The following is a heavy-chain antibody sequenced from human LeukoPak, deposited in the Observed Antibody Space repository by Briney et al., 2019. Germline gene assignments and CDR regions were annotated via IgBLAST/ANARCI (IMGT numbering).Heavy chain of an antibody. CDR1: GGSISSYY. D-gene: IGHD3-10*01. Sequence: SETLSLTCTVSGGSISSYYWSWIRQPAGKGLEWIGRIYTSGSTNYNPSLKSRVTMSVDTSKNQFSLKLSSVTAADTAVYYCARSTRITMVRGVISWFDPWGQGTLVTVSS. CDR3: ARSTRITMVRGVISWFDP. CDR2: IYTSGST. J-gene: IGHJ5*02. V-gene: IGHV4-4*07.